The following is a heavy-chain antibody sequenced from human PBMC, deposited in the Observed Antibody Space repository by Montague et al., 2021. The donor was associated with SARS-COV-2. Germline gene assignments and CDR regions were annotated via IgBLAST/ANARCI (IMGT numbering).Heavy chain of an antibody. CDR2: TYFRSKWYN. D-gene: IGHD2-2*01. CDR3: ARIPVGSKYYFDF. Sequence: CAISGDSDSSNIPSWNWKRQSPSRRPDRLGGTYFRSKWYNDYAESVKSRITIDPDTSKHQFSLHLNSVTPEDTAVDYCARIPVGSKYYFDFWGQGTLVTVSS. CDR1: GDSDSSNIPS. V-gene: IGHV6-1*01. J-gene: IGHJ4*02.